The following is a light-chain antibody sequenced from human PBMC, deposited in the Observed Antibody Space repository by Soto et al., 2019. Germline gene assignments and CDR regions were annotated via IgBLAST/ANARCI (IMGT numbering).Light chain of an antibody. Sequence: DVQMTQTPSSVSASVGDRVTITCRASERIGSWLAWYQQKPGKAPKLLIYGASNFEGEVPSRFSGSGSETHFALTISSQQPEDFATYYCQQTYSFPHTFGQGIKVEIK. CDR1: ERIGSW. V-gene: IGKV1-12*01. CDR3: QQTYSFPHT. CDR2: GAS. J-gene: IGKJ2*01.